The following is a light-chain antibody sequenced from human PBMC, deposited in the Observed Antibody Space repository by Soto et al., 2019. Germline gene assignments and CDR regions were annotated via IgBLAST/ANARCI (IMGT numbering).Light chain of an antibody. CDR1: SSDVGKYDR. CDR3: SSYTRTSRYV. V-gene: IGLV2-18*02. CDR2: EVT. Sequence: QSVLTQPPSVSGSPGQSVTISCTGTSSDVGKYDRVSWYQQPPGTAPKLIIYEVTNRPSGVPARFSGSKSGNTASLTISGLQAEDEDDYYCSSYTRTSRYVFGAGTKVTVL. J-gene: IGLJ1*01.